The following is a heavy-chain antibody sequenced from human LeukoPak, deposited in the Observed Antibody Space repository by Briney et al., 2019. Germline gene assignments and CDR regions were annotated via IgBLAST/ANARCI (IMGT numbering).Heavy chain of an antibody. CDR3: ARVARIAAAGTLYFDC. D-gene: IGHD6-13*01. V-gene: IGHV4-59*01. CDR1: GGSISSYY. CDR2: IYYSGST. Sequence: PSETLSLTCTVSGGSISSYYWSWIRQPPGKGLEWIGYIYYSGSTNYNPSLKSRVTISVDTSKNQFSLKLSSVTAADTAVYYCARVARIAAAGTLYFDCWGQGTLVTVSS. J-gene: IGHJ4*02.